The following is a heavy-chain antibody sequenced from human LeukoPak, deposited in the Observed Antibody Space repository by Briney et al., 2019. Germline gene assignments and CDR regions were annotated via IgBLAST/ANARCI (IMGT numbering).Heavy chain of an antibody. Sequence: SETLSLTCTVSGGSISSSSYYWGWIRQPPGKGLEWIGGVYYSGSTYYNPSLKSRVTISVDTSKNQFSLKLSSVTAADTAVYYCARAGLETYYGKSYFDYWGQGTLVTVSS. CDR2: VYYSGST. CDR1: GGSISSSSYY. CDR3: ARAGLETYYGKSYFDY. J-gene: IGHJ4*02. D-gene: IGHD3-10*01. V-gene: IGHV4-39*01.